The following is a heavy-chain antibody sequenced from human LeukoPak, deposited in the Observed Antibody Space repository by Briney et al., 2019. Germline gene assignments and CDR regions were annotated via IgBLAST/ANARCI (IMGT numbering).Heavy chain of an antibody. CDR3: ARDCSSTSCYGY. CDR2: ISSSSSTI. J-gene: IGHJ4*02. Sequence: PGGSLRLSCAASGFTFSSYSMNWVRQAPGKGLEWVSSISSSSSTIYYADSVKGRFTISRDNAKNSLYLQMNSLRAEDTAVYYCARDCSSTSCYGYWGQGTLVTVSS. V-gene: IGHV3-48*01. D-gene: IGHD2-2*01. CDR1: GFTFSSYS.